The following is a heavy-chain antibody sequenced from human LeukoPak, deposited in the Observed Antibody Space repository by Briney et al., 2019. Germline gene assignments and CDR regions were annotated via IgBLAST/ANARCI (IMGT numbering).Heavy chain of an antibody. CDR1: GFTFSTYG. CDR2: ITDSGSNT. J-gene: IGHJ4*02. V-gene: IGHV3-23*01. Sequence: GGSLRLSCVASGFTFSTYGMSWVRQAPGKGLEWVSAITDSGSNTEYADSVKGRFTISRDNSKNTLYLQMNSLRAEDTAVYYCAKSGSIWYYFDSWGQGTLVTVSS. D-gene: IGHD6-13*01. CDR3: AKSGSIWYYFDS.